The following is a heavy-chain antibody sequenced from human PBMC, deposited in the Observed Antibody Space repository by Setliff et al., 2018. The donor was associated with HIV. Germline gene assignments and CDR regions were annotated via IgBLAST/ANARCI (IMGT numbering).Heavy chain of an antibody. J-gene: IGHJ4*02. Sequence: SETLSLTCTVSGGSISSSSYFWGWIRQPPGKGLEWIGSIYYSGSTYYNPSLKSRLTISVDTSKNQFSLKLSSVTAADTAVYYCTTIPRGYTSNCYSASFDWGQGTLVTVSS. CDR3: TTIPRGYTSNCYSASFD. V-gene: IGHV4-39*01. CDR1: GGSISSSSYF. CDR2: IYYSGST. D-gene: IGHD6-13*01.